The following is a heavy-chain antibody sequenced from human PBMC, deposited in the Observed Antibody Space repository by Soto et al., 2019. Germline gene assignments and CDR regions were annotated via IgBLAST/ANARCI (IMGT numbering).Heavy chain of an antibody. CDR2: MNPNSGNT. CDR3: KRERTVAGNDY. J-gene: IGHJ4*02. Sequence: QVQLVQSGAEVKKPGASVKVSCKASGYTFTSYDINWVRQATGQGLEWMGCMNPNSGNTGYAQKFQGRVTMTRNTSISTAYLELSRLRSEDTAVYYCKRERTVAGNDYWGQGTLVTVSS. V-gene: IGHV1-8*01. CDR1: GYTFTSYD. D-gene: IGHD6-19*01.